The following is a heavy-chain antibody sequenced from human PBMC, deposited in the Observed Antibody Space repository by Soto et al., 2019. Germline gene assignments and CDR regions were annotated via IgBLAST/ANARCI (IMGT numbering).Heavy chain of an antibody. D-gene: IGHD4-17*01. CDR3: TATTVTSDFHY. CDR1: GFTFSTYS. V-gene: IGHV3-21*01. CDR2: ISNGSRYT. J-gene: IGHJ4*02. Sequence: PGGSLRLSCAASGFTFSTYSMNWVRQAPGKGLEWVSSISNGSRYTYYADSVKGRFAISRDNAKNSLYLQMNSLRAEDTAVYYCTATTVTSDFHYWGQGALVTVSS.